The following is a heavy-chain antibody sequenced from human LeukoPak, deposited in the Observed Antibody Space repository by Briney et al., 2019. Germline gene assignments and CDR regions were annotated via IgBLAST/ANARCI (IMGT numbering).Heavy chain of an antibody. CDR2: IIPIFGTA. Sequence: ASVKVSCKASGGTFSSYAISWVRQAPGQGLEWMGGIIPIFGTANYAQKFQGRVTITADESTSTAYMELSSLRSEDTAVYYCARAGYYYDSSGSDDAFDIWGQGTVVTVSS. V-gene: IGHV1-69*13. CDR1: GGTFSSYA. CDR3: ARAGYYYDSSGSDDAFDI. J-gene: IGHJ3*02. D-gene: IGHD3-22*01.